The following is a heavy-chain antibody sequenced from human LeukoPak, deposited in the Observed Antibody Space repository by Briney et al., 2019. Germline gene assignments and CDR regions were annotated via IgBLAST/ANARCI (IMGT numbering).Heavy chain of an antibody. V-gene: IGHV3-74*01. Sequence: GGSLRLSCAVSGITFSSYWMHWVRQDPGRGLLWVSRINTQGTYTNYADSVKGRFTISRDNAKNTLYLQMSSLRADDTAVYYCASGYSYAYAFDIWGQGTMATVSS. J-gene: IGHJ3*02. CDR1: GITFSSYW. CDR3: ASGYSYAYAFDI. CDR2: INTQGTYT. D-gene: IGHD5-18*01.